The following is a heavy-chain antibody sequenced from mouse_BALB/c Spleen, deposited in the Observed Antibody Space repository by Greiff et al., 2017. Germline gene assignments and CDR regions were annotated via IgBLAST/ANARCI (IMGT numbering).Heavy chain of an antibody. Sequence: EVKLMESGGGLVKPGGSLKLSCAASGFTFSSYAMSWVRQTPEKRLEWVASISSGGSTYYPDSVKGRFTISRDNARNILYVQMSSLRSEDTAMYYCARDGNYEGYYAMDYWGQGTSVTVSS. CDR1: GFTFSSYA. D-gene: IGHD2-1*01. CDR2: ISSGGST. V-gene: IGHV5-6-5*01. CDR3: ARDGNYEGYYAMDY. J-gene: IGHJ4*01.